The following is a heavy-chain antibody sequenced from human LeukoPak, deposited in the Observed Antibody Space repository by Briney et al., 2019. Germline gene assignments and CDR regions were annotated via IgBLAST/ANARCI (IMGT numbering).Heavy chain of an antibody. D-gene: IGHD3-22*01. V-gene: IGHV1-2*02. J-gene: IGHJ4*02. CDR3: ARLSDFSDSSGYPYYLDF. CDR2: INPHSGDT. Sequence: ASVKVSCKVFGYIFTGYFLHWVRRAPGQGLEWMGGINPHSGDTNYAQKFQGRVTMTRDTSISTASMELTRLRSDDTAVYYCARLSDFSDSSGYPYYLDFWGQGTLVIVSS. CDR1: GYIFTGYF.